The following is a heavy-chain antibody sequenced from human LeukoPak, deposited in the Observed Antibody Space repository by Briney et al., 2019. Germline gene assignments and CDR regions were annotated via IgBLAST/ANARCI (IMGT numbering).Heavy chain of an antibody. CDR3: ARGGGGYSSSREDWFDP. V-gene: IGHV1-2*02. Sequence: ASVKVSCKPSGYTFIYYYIHWVRQAPGQGLEWMGWINPNTGGTNYAQKFQGRVTMTRDTSISTAYMELSRLRSDDTAVYYCARGGGGYSSSREDWFDPWGQGTLVTVSS. D-gene: IGHD6-13*01. CDR2: INPNTGGT. J-gene: IGHJ5*02. CDR1: GYTFIYYY.